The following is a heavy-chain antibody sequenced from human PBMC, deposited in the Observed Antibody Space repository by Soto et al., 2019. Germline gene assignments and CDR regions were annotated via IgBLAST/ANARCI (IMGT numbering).Heavy chain of an antibody. V-gene: IGHV3-33*05. CDR2: ILYDGSNK. J-gene: IGHJ4*02. D-gene: IGHD6-13*01. CDR3: ARPGIAAAGTIY. CDR1: GFTFSSYG. Sequence: QVQRVESGGGVVQPGRSLRLSCAASGFTFSSYGMHWVRKAPGKGLEWVAVILYDGSNKYYADSVKGRFTISRDNSKNTLYLQMNSLRREDTAVYYCARPGIAAAGTIYWGQGTMVTVSS.